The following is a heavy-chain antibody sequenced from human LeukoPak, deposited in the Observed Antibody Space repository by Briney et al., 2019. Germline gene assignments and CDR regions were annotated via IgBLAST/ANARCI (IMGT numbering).Heavy chain of an antibody. J-gene: IGHJ4*02. CDR1: GFTFSSYE. CDR3: ARDVRYYYDSSGYYGIDY. CDR2: ISSSGSTI. V-gene: IGHV3-48*03. Sequence: GGSLRLSCAASGFTFSSYEMNWVRQAPGKGLEWVSYISSSGSTIYYADPVKGRFTISRDNAKNSLYLQMNSLRAEDTAVYYCARDVRYYYDSSGYYGIDYWGQGTLVTVSS. D-gene: IGHD3-22*01.